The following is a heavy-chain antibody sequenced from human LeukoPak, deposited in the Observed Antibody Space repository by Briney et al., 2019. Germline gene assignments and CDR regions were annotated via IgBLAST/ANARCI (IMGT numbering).Heavy chain of an antibody. Sequence: ASVKVSCKASGYTFTSYGISWVRQAPGQGLEWMGWISAYNGNTNYAQKLQGRVTMTTDTSTSTAYMELRSLRSDDTAVYYCARGLLTRVRGVINYVMDVWGQGTTVTVSS. CDR3: ARGLLTRVRGVINYVMDV. V-gene: IGHV1-18*01. CDR1: GYTFTSYG. CDR2: ISAYNGNT. D-gene: IGHD3-10*01. J-gene: IGHJ6*02.